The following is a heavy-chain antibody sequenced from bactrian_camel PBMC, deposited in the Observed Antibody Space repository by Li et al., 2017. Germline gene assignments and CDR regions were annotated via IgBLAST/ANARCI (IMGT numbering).Heavy chain of an antibody. D-gene: IGHD2*01. CDR1: GYTITRKC. V-gene: IGHV3S31*01. CDR2: IFSGGHNT. CDR3: AAADIGEAVVTARILSLKSLFTY. Sequence: VQLVESGGGSVQAGGSLRLSCAASGYTITRKCMGWFRQAPGKEREGVAAIFSGGHNTFYADSVKDRFTVSKDNAKNTLVLQMNNLKPEDTAIYYCAAADIGEAVVTARILSLKSLFTYWGQGTQVTVS. J-gene: IGHJ4*01.